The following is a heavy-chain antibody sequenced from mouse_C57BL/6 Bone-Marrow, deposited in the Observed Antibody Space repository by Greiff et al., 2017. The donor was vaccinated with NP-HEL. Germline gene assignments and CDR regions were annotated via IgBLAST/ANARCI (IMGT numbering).Heavy chain of an antibody. CDR2: IHPNSGST. D-gene: IGHD2-5*01. CDR3: ASYSNYGWYFDV. CDR1: GYTFTSYW. Sequence: QVQLQQSGAELVKPGASVKLSCKASGYTFTSYWMHWVKQRPGQGLEWIGMIHPNSGSTNYNEKFKSKATLTVDKSSSTAYMQLSSLTSEDSAVYYCASYSNYGWYFDVWGTGTTVTVSS. J-gene: IGHJ1*03. V-gene: IGHV1-64*01.